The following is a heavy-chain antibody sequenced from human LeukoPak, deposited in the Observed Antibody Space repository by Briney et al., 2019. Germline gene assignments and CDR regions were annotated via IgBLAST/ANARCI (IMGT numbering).Heavy chain of an antibody. V-gene: IGHV3-23*01. D-gene: IGHD3-9*01. J-gene: IGHJ5*02. CDR2: ISGSGSST. CDR1: GFTFSSYA. Sequence: GGSLRLSCAASGFTFSSYAMSWVRQAPGKGLEWVSAISGSGSSTYYADSVKGRFTISRDNSKTTLYLQMNSLRAEDTAVYYCAAYYDILTGDNWFDPWGQGTLVTVSS. CDR3: AAYYDILTGDNWFDP.